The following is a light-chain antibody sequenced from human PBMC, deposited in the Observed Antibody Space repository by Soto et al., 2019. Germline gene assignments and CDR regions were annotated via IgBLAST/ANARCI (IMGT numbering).Light chain of an antibody. V-gene: IGLV2-23*01. CDR1: SSDVGSYNL. CDR3: CSYAGSSSYYV. CDR2: EGS. J-gene: IGLJ1*01. Sequence: QSALTQPASVSGSPGQSITISCTGTSSDVGSYNLVSWYQQHPGKAPNLMIYEGSKRPSGVSNRLSGAKSGNTASLTISGLKAEDEADYYCCSYAGSSSYYVFGTGTKVTVL.